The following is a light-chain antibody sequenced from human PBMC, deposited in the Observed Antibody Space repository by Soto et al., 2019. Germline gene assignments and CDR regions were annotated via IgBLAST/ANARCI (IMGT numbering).Light chain of an antibody. J-gene: IGKJ1*01. CDR2: AAS. CDR3: LQHNTCPWT. V-gene: IGKV1-17*01. Sequence: DIQMTQSPSSLSASVGDRVIITCRASQGIGDDLGWYQQKPGKAPKRLIYAASSLQSGVPSRFSGSGSGTDFTLTISSLQPDDFASYYCLQHNTCPWTFGPGTKVEV. CDR1: QGIGDD.